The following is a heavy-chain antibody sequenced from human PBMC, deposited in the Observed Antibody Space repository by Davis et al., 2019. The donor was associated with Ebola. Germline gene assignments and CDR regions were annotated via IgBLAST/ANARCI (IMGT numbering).Heavy chain of an antibody. CDR3: AREAGGGAFDI. CDR2: MYHSGST. D-gene: IGHD3-16*01. V-gene: IGHV4-30-2*05. CDR1: GGSISSGDYS. J-gene: IGHJ3*02. Sequence: SETLSLTCAVSGGSISSGDYSWSWIRQPPGRGLEWIGYMYHSGSTFYNPSLKSRVIISRDTSKNQFSLKLSSVTAADTAVYYCAREAGGGAFDIWGQGTMITVSS.